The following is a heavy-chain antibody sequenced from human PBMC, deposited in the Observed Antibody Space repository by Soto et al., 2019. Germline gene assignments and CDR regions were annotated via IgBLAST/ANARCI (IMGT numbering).Heavy chain of an antibody. V-gene: IGHV1-2*02. CDR3: ARDLYSNYARGMDV. Sequence: QVQLVQSGAEVKKPGASVKVSCRASGYTFTGYYMHWVRQAPGQGPEWMGWINPNSGGTNYAQKFQGRVTMTRDTSISTAYMELSRLRSDDTAVYYCARDLYSNYARGMDVWGQGTTVTVSS. CDR1: GYTFTGYY. D-gene: IGHD4-4*01. J-gene: IGHJ6*02. CDR2: INPNSGGT.